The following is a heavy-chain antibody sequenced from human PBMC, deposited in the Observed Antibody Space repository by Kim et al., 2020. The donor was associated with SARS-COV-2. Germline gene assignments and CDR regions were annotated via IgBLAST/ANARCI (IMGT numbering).Heavy chain of an antibody. CDR2: IYYSGST. CDR1: GGSISSGGYY. J-gene: IGHJ4*02. V-gene: IGHV4-31*03. CDR3: ARGIGYYDSSGYYYLHGGRYYFDY. D-gene: IGHD3-22*01. Sequence: SETLSLTCTVSGGSISSGGYYWSWIRQHPGKGLEWIGYIYYSGSTYYNQSLKSRVTISVDTSKNQFSLKLSSVTAADTAVYYCARGIGYYDSSGYYYLHGGRYYFDYWGQGTLVTVSS.